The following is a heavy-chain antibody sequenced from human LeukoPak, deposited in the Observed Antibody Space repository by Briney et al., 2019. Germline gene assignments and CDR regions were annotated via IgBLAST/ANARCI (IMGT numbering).Heavy chain of an antibody. CDR1: GGTFSSYA. J-gene: IGHJ3*02. D-gene: IGHD3-22*01. V-gene: IGHV1-69*05. Sequence: SVKVSCKASGGTFSSYAISWVRQAPGQGLEWMGGIIPIFGTANYAQKFQGRVTMTRDTSTSTVYMELSSLRSEDTAVHYCARVGVYYYDSSGYCDAFDIWGQGTMVTVSS. CDR2: IIPIFGTA. CDR3: ARVGVYYYDSSGYCDAFDI.